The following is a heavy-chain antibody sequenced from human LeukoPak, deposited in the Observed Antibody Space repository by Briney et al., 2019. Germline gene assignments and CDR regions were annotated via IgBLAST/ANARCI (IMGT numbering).Heavy chain of an antibody. D-gene: IGHD2-8*02. Sequence: PSETLSLTCAVSGDSISSYYWSWIRQPPGKRLEWVGYIYYTGGTNYNSSLKSRVSISVDTSKNHISLNLSSVTAADTAVYYCVRSGPYWNYYGMDVWGQGTTVTVSS. CDR1: GDSISSYY. CDR2: IYYTGGT. CDR3: VRSGPYWNYYGMDV. V-gene: IGHV4-59*01. J-gene: IGHJ6*02.